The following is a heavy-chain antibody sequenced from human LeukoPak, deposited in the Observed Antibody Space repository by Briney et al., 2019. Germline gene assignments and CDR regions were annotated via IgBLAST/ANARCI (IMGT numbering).Heavy chain of an antibody. V-gene: IGHV3-30-3*02. CDR1: GFTFSRYA. J-gene: IGHJ4*02. CDR3: AKKFTGTTVISGDYFDY. CDR2: MSSDGSKK. D-gene: IGHD4-17*01. Sequence: GGSLRLSCAASGFTFSRYAMHWVRQAPGKGLEWVAVMSSDGSKKYYADSVEGRFTISRDNSKNTLYLQMNSLRAEDTAVYYCAKKFTGTTVISGDYFDYWGQGTLVTVSS.